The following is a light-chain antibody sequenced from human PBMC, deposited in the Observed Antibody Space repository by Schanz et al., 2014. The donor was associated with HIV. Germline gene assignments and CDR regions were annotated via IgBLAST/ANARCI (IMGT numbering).Light chain of an antibody. Sequence: EIVLTQSPGTLSLSPGERATLSCRASQSVSSSYLAWYQQKPGQAPRLLIYGASSRATGIPDRFSGSGSGTDFTLTISRLETEDCAVYYCHQYGSLPWTFGQGTKVEVK. CDR1: QSVSSSY. CDR2: GAS. V-gene: IGKV3-20*01. CDR3: HQYGSLPWT. J-gene: IGKJ1*01.